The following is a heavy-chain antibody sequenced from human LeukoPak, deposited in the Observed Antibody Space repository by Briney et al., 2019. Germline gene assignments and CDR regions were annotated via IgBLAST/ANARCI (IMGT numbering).Heavy chain of an antibody. J-gene: IGHJ3*02. D-gene: IGHD3-22*01. CDR1: GYTFTSYF. CDR2: LNPSSGST. V-gene: IGHV1-46*01. Sequence: EAAVKVSCKASGYTFTSYFIHWVRQAPGQGLEWMGILNPSSGSTTYAQKFEGRVTMTRDTSTRTVYMELSSLRSDDTAVYYCARVLEKYTDRSGYDAFDIWGHGTMVTVSS. CDR3: ARVLEKYTDRSGYDAFDI.